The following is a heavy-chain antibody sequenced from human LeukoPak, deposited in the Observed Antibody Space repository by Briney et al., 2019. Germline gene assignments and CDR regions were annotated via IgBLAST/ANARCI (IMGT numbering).Heavy chain of an antibody. D-gene: IGHD6-25*01. V-gene: IGHV3-21*01. CDR2: ISSSSTYI. CDR3: ARELGAAACY. Sequence: GGSLRLSCVASGFPFSSYWMTWVRQAPGKGLEWVSSISSSSTYIYYADSVKGRFTISRDNAKNSLYLQVNSLRAEDTAVYYCARELGAAACYWGQGTLVTVSS. CDR1: GFPFSSYW. J-gene: IGHJ4*02.